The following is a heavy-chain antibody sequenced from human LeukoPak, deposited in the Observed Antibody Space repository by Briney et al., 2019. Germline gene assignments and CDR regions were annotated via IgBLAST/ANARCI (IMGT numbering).Heavy chain of an antibody. CDR1: GFTFDDFA. CDR3: ARLRYYGMDV. CDR2: ISWNSGTR. V-gene: IGHV3-9*01. Sequence: GGSLRLSCAASGFTFDDFAMHWVRQAPGKGLEWVSGISWNSGTRGYADSVKGRFTISRDNAKNSLYLQMNSLRAEDTAVYYCARLRYYGMDVWGQGTTVTVSS. J-gene: IGHJ6*02. D-gene: IGHD2-15*01.